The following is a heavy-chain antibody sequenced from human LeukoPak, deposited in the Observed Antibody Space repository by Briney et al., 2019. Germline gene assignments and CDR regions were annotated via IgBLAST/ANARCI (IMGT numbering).Heavy chain of an antibody. CDR2: ISGGGGDT. V-gene: IGHV3-23*01. CDR1: GFTFSSYA. Sequence: GGSLRLSCVASGFTFSSYAVSWVRQAPGKGLEWVSGISGGGGDTYYADSVKGRFTISRDNAKNSLYLQMNSLRAEDTAVYYCARGTTMSANWFDPWGQGTLVTVSS. D-gene: IGHD1-1*01. J-gene: IGHJ5*02. CDR3: ARGTTMSANWFDP.